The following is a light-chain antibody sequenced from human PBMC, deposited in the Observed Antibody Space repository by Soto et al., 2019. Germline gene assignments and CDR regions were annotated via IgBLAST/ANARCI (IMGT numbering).Light chain of an antibody. CDR3: AAWYDSLNGWV. CDR1: SSNIGSNT. J-gene: IGLJ3*02. CDR2: SNN. V-gene: IGLV1-44*01. Sequence: QSVLTQPPSASGTTGQRVTISCSGSSSNIGSNTVNWFQQLPGTAPKLLIYSNNQRPSGVPDRFSGSKSGTSASLAISGLQSEDDTDYFCAAWYDSLNGWVFGGGTKLTVL.